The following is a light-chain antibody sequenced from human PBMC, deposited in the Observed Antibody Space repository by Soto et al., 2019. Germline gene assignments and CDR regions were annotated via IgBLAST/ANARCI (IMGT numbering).Light chain of an antibody. Sequence: QSALTQPHSVSGSPGQSVTISCTGTSSDVGGYNYVSWYQQHPGKAPKFMIYDVSKRPSGVPDRFSGSKSGNTASLTISGLQAEDEADYYCCSYAGSYTYVFGTGTKVTVL. CDR3: CSYAGSYTYV. V-gene: IGLV2-11*01. CDR1: SSDVGGYNY. J-gene: IGLJ1*01. CDR2: DVS.